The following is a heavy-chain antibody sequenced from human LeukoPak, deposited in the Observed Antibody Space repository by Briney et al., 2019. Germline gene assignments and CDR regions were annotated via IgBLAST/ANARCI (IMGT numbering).Heavy chain of an antibody. V-gene: IGHV4-39*01. J-gene: IGHJ4*02. D-gene: IGHD4-23*01. CDR2: FHYSGST. CDR3: ARIDGGHHLSPFDY. Sequence: SETLSLTCTVSGGSFSSSSYYWGWIRQPPGKGLEWIGSFHYSGSTYYNPSPKSRVTISVDTSKNQFSLKLSSVTAADTAIYYCARIDGGHHLSPFDYWGQGTLVTVSS. CDR1: GGSFSSSSYY.